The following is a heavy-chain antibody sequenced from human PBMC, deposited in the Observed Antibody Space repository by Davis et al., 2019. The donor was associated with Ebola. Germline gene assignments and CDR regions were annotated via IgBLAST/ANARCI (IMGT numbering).Heavy chain of an antibody. J-gene: IGHJ4*02. V-gene: IGHV5-51*01. Sequence: GESLKISCKGSGYSFASHWIAWVRQMPGKGLEWMGIIYPGDSDTRYSPSFHGQVTISVDQSISTAYLQWSSLKASDTAMYYCARRESLYDSSRPDSWGQGTLVTVSS. CDR2: IYPGDSDT. CDR3: ARRESLYDSSRPDS. CDR1: GYSFASHW. D-gene: IGHD3-22*01.